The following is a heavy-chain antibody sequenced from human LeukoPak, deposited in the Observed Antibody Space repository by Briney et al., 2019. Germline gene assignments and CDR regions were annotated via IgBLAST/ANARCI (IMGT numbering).Heavy chain of an antibody. D-gene: IGHD4-23*01. J-gene: IGHJ4*02. V-gene: IGHV3-30*18. CDR3: AKDGGNSVGMDY. Sequence: PRGSLRLSCAASGFTFSSYGMHWVRQAPGKGLEWVAVISYDGSNKYYADSVKGRFTISRDNSKNTLYLQMNSLRAEDTAVYYCAKDGGNSVGMDYWGQGTLVTVSS. CDR2: ISYDGSNK. CDR1: GFTFSSYG.